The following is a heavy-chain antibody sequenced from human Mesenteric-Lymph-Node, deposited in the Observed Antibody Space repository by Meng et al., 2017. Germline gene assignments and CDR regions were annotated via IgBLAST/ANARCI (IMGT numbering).Heavy chain of an antibody. CDR1: GGSIRSGGYY. CDR3: ARIMYNWGVYWYCDL. Sequence: QVQLRDSCPALATPSQTLSLTCSVSGGSIRSGGYYWSWIRHLPGKGLEWIGSIYYSGTTYYNPSLNTVLTISVDTSKNQFSLRLTSVTAADTAVYCCARIMYNWGVYWYCDLWGRGTLVTVSS. J-gene: IGHJ2*01. V-gene: IGHV4-31*01. D-gene: IGHD1-20*01. CDR2: IYYSGTT.